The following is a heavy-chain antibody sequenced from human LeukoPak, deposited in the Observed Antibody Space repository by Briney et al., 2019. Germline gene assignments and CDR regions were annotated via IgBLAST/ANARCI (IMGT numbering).Heavy chain of an antibody. J-gene: IGHJ4*02. CDR1: GFTFSSYG. CDR3: ANSPKSDY. V-gene: IGHV3-23*01. CDR2: ISGSGGST. Sequence: PGGSLRLSCAASGFTFSSYGMSWFRQAPGKGLEWLSAISGSGGSTYYADSVQGRFTISRDNSKKTLYLQMSSLRAEDTAVYYCANSPKSDYWGQGTLVTVSS.